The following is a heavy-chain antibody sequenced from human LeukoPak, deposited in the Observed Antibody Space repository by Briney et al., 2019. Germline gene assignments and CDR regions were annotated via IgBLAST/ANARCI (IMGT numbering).Heavy chain of an antibody. CDR1: GYSISSGYY. V-gene: IGHV4-38-2*02. D-gene: IGHD6-13*01. CDR3: ARDGSSWLRVFDY. J-gene: IGHJ4*02. Sequence: PSETLSLTCTVSGYSISSGYYWGWIRQPPGKGLEWIGEINHSGSTNYNPSLKSRVTISVDTSKNQFSLKLSSVTAADTAVYYCARDGSSWLRVFDYWGQGTLVTVSS. CDR2: INHSGST.